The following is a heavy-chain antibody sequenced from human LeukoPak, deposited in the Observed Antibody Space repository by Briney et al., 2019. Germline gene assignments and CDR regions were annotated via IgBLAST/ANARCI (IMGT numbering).Heavy chain of an antibody. V-gene: IGHV4-59*01. CDR2: IYYSGST. CDR3: ARGPGWLQSTPFDY. J-gene: IGHJ4*02. D-gene: IGHD5-24*01. Sequence: SETLSLTCSVSGASISSYYWSWIRQPPGKGLEWIGYIYYSGSTNYNPSLKSRVTMSLDTSKSQFSLNLSSVTAADTAVYYCARGPGWLQSTPFDYWGQGTLVTVSS. CDR1: GASISSYY.